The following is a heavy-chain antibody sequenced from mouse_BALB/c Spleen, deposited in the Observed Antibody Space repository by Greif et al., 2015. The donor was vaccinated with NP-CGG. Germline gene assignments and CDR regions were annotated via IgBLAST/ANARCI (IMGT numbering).Heavy chain of an antibody. J-gene: IGHJ3*01. CDR1: GFTFSSFG. CDR3: ARGGTGTSLFAY. V-gene: IGHV5-17*02. Sequence: EVHLVESGGGLVQPGGSRKLSCAASGFTFSSFGMHWVRQAPEKGLEWVAYISSGSSTIYYADTVKGRFTISRDNPKNTLFLQMTSLRSEDTAVYCCARGGTGTSLFAYWGQGTLVTVSA. D-gene: IGHD4-1*01. CDR2: ISSGSSTI.